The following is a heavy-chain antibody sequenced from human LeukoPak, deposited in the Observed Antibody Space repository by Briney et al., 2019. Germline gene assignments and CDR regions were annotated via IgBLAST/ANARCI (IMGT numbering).Heavy chain of an antibody. V-gene: IGHV4-61*02. CDR2: IYTSGST. Sequence: SETLSLTCTVSGGSISSGSYYWSWIRQPAGKGLEWIGRIYTSGSTNYNPSLKSRVTMSVDTSKNQFSLKLSSVTAADTAVYYCARDGYYYDSSGYAFDIWGQGTMVTVSS. CDR1: GGSISSGSYY. J-gene: IGHJ3*02. CDR3: ARDGYYYDSSGYAFDI. D-gene: IGHD3-22*01.